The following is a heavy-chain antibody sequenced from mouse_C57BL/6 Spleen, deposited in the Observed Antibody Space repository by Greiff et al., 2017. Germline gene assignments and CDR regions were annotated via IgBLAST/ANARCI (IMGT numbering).Heavy chain of an antibody. Sequence: QVQLQQSGAELVKPGASVKMSCKASGYTFTSYWITWVKQRPGQGLEWIGDIYPGSGSTNYNEKFKSKATLTVDTSSSTAYMQLSSLTSEDSAVYYCAREVICYDYEFDVWGTGTTVTVSS. V-gene: IGHV1-55*01. D-gene: IGHD2-4*01. CDR3: AREVICYDYEFDV. CDR1: GYTFTSYW. J-gene: IGHJ1*03. CDR2: IYPGSGST.